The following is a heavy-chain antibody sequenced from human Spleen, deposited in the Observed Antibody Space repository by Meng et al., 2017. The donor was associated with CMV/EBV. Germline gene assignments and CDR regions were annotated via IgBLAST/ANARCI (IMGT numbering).Heavy chain of an antibody. CDR3: ARDFYRINGVWSDCFDP. D-gene: IGHD2-8*01. CDR1: GFIFRNYG. V-gene: IGHV1-18*01. Sequence: GESLKISCSASGFIFRNYGMHWVRQAPGKGLEWVGWVSGYNDNTNYAQNFQGRVTMTTDTSTSTAYMELRSLRSDDSAVYYCARDFYRINGVWSDCFDPWGQGTLVTVSS. J-gene: IGHJ5*02. CDR2: VSGYNDNT.